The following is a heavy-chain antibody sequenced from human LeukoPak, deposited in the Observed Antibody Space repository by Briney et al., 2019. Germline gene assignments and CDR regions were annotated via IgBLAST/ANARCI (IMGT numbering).Heavy chain of an antibody. V-gene: IGHV4-59*13. CDR1: GGSISSYY. CDR3: ARAVGYSSGWYGNYFDY. D-gene: IGHD6-19*01. Sequence: SETLSLTCTVSGGSISSYYWSWVRQPPGKGPEWIGYIHRSGSTNYNPSLKSRVTISVDTSKSQFSLKLTSVTAADTAVYYCARAVGYSSGWYGNYFDYWGQGILVTVSS. J-gene: IGHJ4*02. CDR2: IHRSGST.